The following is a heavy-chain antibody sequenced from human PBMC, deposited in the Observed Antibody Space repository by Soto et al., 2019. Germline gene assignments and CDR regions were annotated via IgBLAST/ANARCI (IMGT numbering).Heavy chain of an antibody. J-gene: IGHJ4*02. Sequence: VHLVESGGGVVQPGTSLRLSCTASGFRFSDYGMDWVRQAPGKGLEWVSRVLYDGSKKYYADSVKGRFTISRDNPRNTLYLQMDSLRADDTAVYYCVKDLALMGDYWGQGTPVTVSS. CDR2: VLYDGSKK. CDR3: VKDLALMGDY. V-gene: IGHV3-30*18. CDR1: GFRFSDYG. D-gene: IGHD3-16*01.